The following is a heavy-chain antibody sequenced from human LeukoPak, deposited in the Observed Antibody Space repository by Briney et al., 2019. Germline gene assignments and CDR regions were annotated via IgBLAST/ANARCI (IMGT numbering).Heavy chain of an antibody. CDR3: AKMIAAAGTYWFDP. J-gene: IGHJ5*02. V-gene: IGHV3-23*01. CDR2: ISGSGGST. Sequence: GGSLRLSCAASGFTFSSFAMSWVRQAPGKGLEWVSAISGSGGSTYYADSVKGRFTISRGNSKNTLYLQMNSLRAEDTAVYYCAKMIAAAGTYWFDPWGQGTLVTVSS. D-gene: IGHD6-13*01. CDR1: GFTFSSFA.